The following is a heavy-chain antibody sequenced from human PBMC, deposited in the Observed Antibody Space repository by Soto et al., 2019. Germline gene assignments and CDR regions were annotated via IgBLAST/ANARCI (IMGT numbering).Heavy chain of an antibody. D-gene: IGHD1-1*01. Sequence: GGSLRLSCAASGFMFSTYWMTWVRQAPGKGLEWVANIKQDGSEKKYMDSVKGRFTISRDNTKNSLYLQMDSLRVEDTAFCFCARGWNYMDVWGKGTTVTVSS. CDR1: GFMFSTYW. CDR3: ARGWNYMDV. J-gene: IGHJ6*03. CDR2: IKQDGSEK. V-gene: IGHV3-7*04.